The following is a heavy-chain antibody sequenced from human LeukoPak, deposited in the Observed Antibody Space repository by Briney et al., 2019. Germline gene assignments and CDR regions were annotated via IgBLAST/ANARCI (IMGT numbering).Heavy chain of an antibody. Sequence: GASVKVSCKASGYTFTTYYMHWVQQAPGQGLEWMGIINPSGGATSYAQKFQGRVTMTRDTSTSTVYMELSSLRSEDTAVYYCARDGSPHVSMTVVTSPDYWGQGTLVTVSS. V-gene: IGHV1-46*01. CDR3: ARDGSPHVSMTVVTSPDY. D-gene: IGHD3-22*01. CDR1: GYTFTTYY. J-gene: IGHJ4*02. CDR2: INPSGGAT.